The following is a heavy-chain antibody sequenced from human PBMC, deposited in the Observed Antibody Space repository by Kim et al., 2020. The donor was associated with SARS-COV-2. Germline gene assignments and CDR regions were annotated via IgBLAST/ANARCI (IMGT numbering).Heavy chain of an antibody. Sequence: GGSLRLSCAASGFTVSSNYMSWVRQAPGKGLEWVSVIYSGGSTYYADSVKGRFTISRHNSKNTLYLQMNSLRAEDTAVYYCARVAGVLYDILTGYWGQNAVDIWGQGTMVTVSS. CDR3: ARVAGVLYDILTGYWGQNAVDI. CDR2: IYSGGST. V-gene: IGHV3-53*04. D-gene: IGHD3-9*01. CDR1: GFTVSSNY. J-gene: IGHJ3*02.